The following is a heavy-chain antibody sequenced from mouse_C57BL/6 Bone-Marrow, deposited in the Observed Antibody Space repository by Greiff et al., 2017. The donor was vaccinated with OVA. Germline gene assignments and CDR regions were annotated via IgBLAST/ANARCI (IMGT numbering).Heavy chain of an antibody. J-gene: IGHJ2*01. CDR1: GYTFTDYY. CDR3: ASALRQDFGY. D-gene: IGHD1-2*01. CDR2: INPYNGGT. V-gene: IGHV1-19*01. Sequence: EVQLQQSGPVLVKPGASVKLSCKASGYTFTDYYMNWVKQSHGKSLEWIGVINPYNGGTSYNQKFKGKATLTVDKSSSTAYMELNSLTSEDSAGYYCASALRQDFGYQGQGATVTVAS.